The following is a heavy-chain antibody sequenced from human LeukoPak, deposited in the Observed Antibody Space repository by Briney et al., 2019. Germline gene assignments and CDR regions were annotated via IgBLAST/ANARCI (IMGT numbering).Heavy chain of an antibody. D-gene: IGHD6-6*01. CDR2: INHSGST. Sequence: KPSETQSLTCAVYGGSFSGYYWGWIRQPPGKGLEWIGEINHSGSTNYNPSLKSRVTISVDTSKNQFSLKLSSVTAADTAVYYCARGRGIAARDFDYWGQGTLVTVSS. CDR3: ARGRGIAARDFDY. CDR1: GGSFSGYY. J-gene: IGHJ4*02. V-gene: IGHV4-34*01.